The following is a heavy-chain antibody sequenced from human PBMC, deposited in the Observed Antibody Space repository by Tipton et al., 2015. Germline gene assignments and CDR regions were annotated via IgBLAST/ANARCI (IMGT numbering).Heavy chain of an antibody. D-gene: IGHD5-24*01. Sequence: TLSLTCAVYGGSFSGYYWSWIRQTPGEGLEWIGEINDSGSTNYNPSLKSRVTISVDTSKNQFSLKLSSVTAADTAVYCCARDLEHGMDVWGQGTTVTVSS. CDR2: INDSGST. CDR1: GGSFSGYY. J-gene: IGHJ6*02. CDR3: ARDLEHGMDV. V-gene: IGHV4-34*01.